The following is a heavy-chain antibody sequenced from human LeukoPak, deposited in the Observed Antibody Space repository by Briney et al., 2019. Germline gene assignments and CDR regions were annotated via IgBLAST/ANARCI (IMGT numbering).Heavy chain of an antibody. Sequence: ASVKVSCKASGYTFTSYDINWVRQATGQGLEWMGWMNPNSGNTGYAQKFQGRVTMTRNTSISTAYMELSSLRSEDTAVYYCARPYYDFWSGYSDAFDIWSQGTMVTVSS. CDR2: MNPNSGNT. J-gene: IGHJ3*02. CDR3: ARPYYDFWSGYSDAFDI. CDR1: GYTFTSYD. D-gene: IGHD3-3*01. V-gene: IGHV1-8*01.